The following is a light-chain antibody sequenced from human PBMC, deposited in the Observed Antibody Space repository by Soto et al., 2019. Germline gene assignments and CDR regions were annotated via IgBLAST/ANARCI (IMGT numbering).Light chain of an antibody. V-gene: IGLV2-14*01. CDR1: RDDIGAYDY. CDR3: SSYTARGTRV. CDR2: EVT. Sequence: QSALTQPASVSGSPGQSITISCAGTRDDIGAYDYVSWYQQHPGNAPKLLVYEVTNRPSGVSDRFSGSKSGNTASLTISGLQAEDEADYYCSSYTARGTRVFGTGTKLTVL. J-gene: IGLJ1*01.